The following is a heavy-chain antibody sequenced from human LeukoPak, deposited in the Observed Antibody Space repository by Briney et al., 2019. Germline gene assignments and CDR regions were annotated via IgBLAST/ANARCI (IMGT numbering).Heavy chain of an antibody. J-gene: IGHJ3*02. Sequence: SVKVSCKASGFTYTSSAMQWVRQARGHRREWIGWIVVGSGNTNYAQKFQERVTITRDTSTSTAYMELSSLRSEDTAVYYCAADPRFVDDAFDIWGQGTMVTVSS. CDR2: IVVGSGNT. D-gene: IGHD3-10*01. V-gene: IGHV1-58*02. CDR1: GFTYTSSA. CDR3: AADPRFVDDAFDI.